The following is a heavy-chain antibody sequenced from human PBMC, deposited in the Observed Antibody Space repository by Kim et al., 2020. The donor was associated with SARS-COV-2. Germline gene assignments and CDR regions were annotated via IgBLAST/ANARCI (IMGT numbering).Heavy chain of an antibody. V-gene: IGHV3-9*01. J-gene: IGHJ4*02. D-gene: IGHD3-9*01. Sequence: GGSLRLSCAVSGFIFGDYAMHWVRQAPGKGLEWVSGIDWNSNNIEYGDSVKGRFTISRDNAKNSLYLQMNNLKTEDTAFYYCAKDSKGSIDYWGQGTLVTVSS. CDR1: GFIFGDYA. CDR2: IDWNSNNI. CDR3: AKDSKGSIDY.